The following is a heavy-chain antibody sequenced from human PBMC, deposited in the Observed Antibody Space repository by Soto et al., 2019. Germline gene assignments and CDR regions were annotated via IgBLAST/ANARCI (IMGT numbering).Heavy chain of an antibody. CDR1: GGSFSGYY. D-gene: IGHD3-22*01. V-gene: IGHV4-59*08. Sequence: NPSETLSLTCAVYGGSFSGYYWSWIRQPPGKGLEWIGYIYYSGSTNYNPSLKSRVTISVDTSKNQFSLKLSSVTAADTAVYYCARHNYVSSGYYHYYYGMDVWGQGTTVTVSS. CDR3: ARHNYVSSGYYHYYYGMDV. CDR2: IYYSGST. J-gene: IGHJ6*02.